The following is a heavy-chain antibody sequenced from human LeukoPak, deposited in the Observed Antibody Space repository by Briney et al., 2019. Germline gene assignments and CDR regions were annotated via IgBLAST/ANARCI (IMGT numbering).Heavy chain of an antibody. CDR1: GFTFSSYA. J-gene: IGHJ4*02. D-gene: IGHD3-22*01. V-gene: IGHV3-23*01. CDR2: ISGSGGST. CDR3: AKRDDYYDSSGYYYQYYFDY. Sequence: PGGSLRLPCAASGFTFSSYAMSWVRQAPGKGLEWVSAISGSGGSTYYADSVKGRFTISRDNSKNTLYLQMNSLRAEDTAVYYCAKRDDYYDSSGYYYQYYFDYWGQGTLVTVSS.